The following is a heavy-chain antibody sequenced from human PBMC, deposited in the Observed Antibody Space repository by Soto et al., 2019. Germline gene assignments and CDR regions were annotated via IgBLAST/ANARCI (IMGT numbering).Heavy chain of an antibody. D-gene: IGHD3-3*01. J-gene: IGHJ4*02. CDR2: TYWDDDK. V-gene: IGHV2-5*02. CDR3: AHRVLRTVFGLVATTAIYFDF. Sequence: QITLNESGPTVVRPTETLTLTCRFSGFSLTTSGVGVGWIRQSPGKAPEWLALTYWDDDKRYSASLKSRLTITKDTSNDQVLLTVSDLDPTDTATYSCAHRVLRTVFGLVATTAIYFDFWGQGTPVAVSS. CDR1: GFSLTTSGVG.